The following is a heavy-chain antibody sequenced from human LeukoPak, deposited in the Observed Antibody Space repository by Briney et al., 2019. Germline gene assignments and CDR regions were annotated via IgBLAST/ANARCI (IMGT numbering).Heavy chain of an antibody. Sequence: GASVKVSRKASGYTFTSYDINWMRQATGQGLEWMGWMNPNSGNTGYAQKFQGRGTMTRNTAISTAYMELSSLRSEDTAVYYCARTDSSSLVSSYYYYYGMDVWGQGTTVTVSS. CDR1: GYTFTSYD. V-gene: IGHV1-8*01. J-gene: IGHJ6*02. D-gene: IGHD6-13*01. CDR2: MNPNSGNT. CDR3: ARTDSSSLVSSYYYYYGMDV.